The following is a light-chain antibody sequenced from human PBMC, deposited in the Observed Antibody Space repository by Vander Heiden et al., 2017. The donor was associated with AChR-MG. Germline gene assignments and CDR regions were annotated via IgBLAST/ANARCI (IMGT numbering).Light chain of an antibody. CDR2: EVS. Sequence: SALTQPASVSGSPGRSITISCTGTSSDVGSYNLVSWYQQHPGRARKLMIYEVSKRPSGVASRFSGSKSGNTASLTISGLQAEDEADYYCCSYAGSSSYVFGTGTKVTVL. V-gene: IGLV2-23*02. J-gene: IGLJ1*01. CDR3: CSYAGSSSYV. CDR1: SSDVGSYNL.